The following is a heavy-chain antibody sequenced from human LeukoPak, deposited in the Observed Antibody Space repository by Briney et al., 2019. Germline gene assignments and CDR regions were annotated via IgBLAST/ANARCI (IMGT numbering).Heavy chain of an antibody. J-gene: IGHJ6*02. CDR3: ARTNYYDSSGYQGAGTYYYGMDV. Sequence: SVKVSCEASAGTFSSYGISWVRQAPGQGLEWMGRIIPIFGTATYAQKFQGRVTTTADKFTSTAYIEVSSLRSEDTAVYYCARTNYYDSSGYQGAGTYYYGMDVWGQGTTVTVSS. V-gene: IGHV1-69*06. CDR2: IIPIFGTA. CDR1: AGTFSSYG. D-gene: IGHD3-22*01.